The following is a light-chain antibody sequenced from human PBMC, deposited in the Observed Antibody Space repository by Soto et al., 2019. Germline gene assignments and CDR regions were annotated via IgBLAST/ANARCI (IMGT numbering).Light chain of an antibody. CDR1: NSDVGDYNY. CDR3: CSYTFSNTLI. Sequence: QSALTQPASVSGSPGQSITISCTGTNSDVGDYNYVSWYQQHPGKAPKLMIYDVNNRPSGVSNRFSGSKSGNTASLTISGLQVEDEADYYCCSYTFSNTLIFGGGTKVTVL. CDR2: DVN. V-gene: IGLV2-14*03. J-gene: IGLJ2*01.